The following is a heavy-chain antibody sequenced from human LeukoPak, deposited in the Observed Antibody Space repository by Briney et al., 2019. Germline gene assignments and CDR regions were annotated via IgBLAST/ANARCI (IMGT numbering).Heavy chain of an antibody. CDR3: AREIHSGYNPGRYPFDY. CDR1: GGTFSSYA. CDR2: IIPIFGTA. D-gene: IGHD5-12*01. J-gene: IGHJ4*02. Sequence: SVKVSCKASGGTFSSYAISWVRQAPGQGLGWMGGIIPIFGTANYAQKFQGRVTITADESTSTAYMELSSLRSEDTAVYYCAREIHSGYNPGRYPFDYWGQGTLVTVSS. V-gene: IGHV1-69*13.